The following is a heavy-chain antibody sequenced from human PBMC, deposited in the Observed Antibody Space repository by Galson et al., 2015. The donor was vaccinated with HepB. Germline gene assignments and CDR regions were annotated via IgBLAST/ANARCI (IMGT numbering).Heavy chain of an antibody. V-gene: IGHV3-23*01. CDR1: GFTFRNYA. CDR3: SKRDGANSGAFDY. J-gene: IGHJ4*02. Sequence: SLRLSCAASGFTFRNYAMNWVRQAPGKGLEWVSAVSGGGTTYYADSVKGRFTISRDNSNNTLYLQMNSLRSEDTAVYYCSKRDGANSGAFDYWGQGTLVTVSS. D-gene: IGHD4-23*01. CDR2: VSGGGTT.